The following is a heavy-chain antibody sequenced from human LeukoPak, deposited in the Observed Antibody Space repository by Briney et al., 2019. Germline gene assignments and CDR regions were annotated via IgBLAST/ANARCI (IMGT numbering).Heavy chain of an antibody. V-gene: IGHV4-61*02. D-gene: IGHD6-6*01. CDR3: AREIAARLIVLDDAFDI. Sequence: PSETLSLTCTVSGGSISSGSYYWSWIRQPAGKGLEWIGRIYTSGSTNYNPSLKSRVTISVDTSKNQFSLKLSSVTAADTAVYYCAREIAARLIVLDDAFDIWGQGTMVTVSS. CDR1: GGSISSGSYY. J-gene: IGHJ3*02. CDR2: IYTSGST.